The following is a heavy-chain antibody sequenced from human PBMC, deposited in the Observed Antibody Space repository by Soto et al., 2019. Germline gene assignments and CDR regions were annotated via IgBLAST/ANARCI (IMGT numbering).Heavy chain of an antibody. CDR2: MNQDGSQT. CDR3: ARINYYHSSDYRYYFDY. V-gene: IGHV3-7*05. Sequence: SLRLSCAASGFSFSTYWMSWVRQAPGKGLEWVANMNQDGSQTNYVDSVKGRFTISRDNAKNSLYLQMNSLRAEDTAVYYCARINYYHSSDYRYYFDYWGQGTLVTVSS. CDR1: GFSFSTYW. J-gene: IGHJ4*02. D-gene: IGHD3-22*01.